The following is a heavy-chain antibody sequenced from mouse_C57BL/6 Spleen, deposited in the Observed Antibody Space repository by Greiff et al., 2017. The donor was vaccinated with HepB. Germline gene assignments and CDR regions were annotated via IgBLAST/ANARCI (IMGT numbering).Heavy chain of an antibody. CDR3: ARTGKGFDY. CDR1: GYAFSSSW. CDR2: IYPGDGDT. J-gene: IGHJ2*01. Sequence: QVQLQHSGPELVKPGASVKISCKASGYAFSSSWMNWVKQRPGKGLEWIGRIYPGDGDTNYNGKFKGKATLTADKSSSTAYMQLSSLTSEDSAVYFCARTGKGFDYWGQGTTLTVSS. V-gene: IGHV1-82*01. D-gene: IGHD4-1*01.